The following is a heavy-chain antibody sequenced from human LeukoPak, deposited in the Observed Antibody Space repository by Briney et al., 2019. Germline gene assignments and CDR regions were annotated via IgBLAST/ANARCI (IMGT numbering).Heavy chain of an antibody. V-gene: IGHV4-39*01. J-gene: IGHJ4*02. CDR1: GGSISSSSYY. CDR2: IYYSGST. Sequence: NPSETLSLTCTVSGGSISSSSYYWGWIRQPPGKGLEWIGSIYYSGSTYYNPSLKSRVTISVDTSKNQFSLKLSSVTAADTAVYYCARRQDTAMVAFDYWGQGTLVTVSS. D-gene: IGHD5-18*01. CDR3: ARRQDTAMVAFDY.